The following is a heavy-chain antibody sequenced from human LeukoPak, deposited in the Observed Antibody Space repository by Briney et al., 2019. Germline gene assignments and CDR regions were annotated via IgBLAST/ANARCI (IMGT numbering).Heavy chain of an antibody. D-gene: IGHD3-10*01. CDR3: AVGYGPTKFDY. Sequence: GESLKISCKGSGYSFSSYWIGWVRQMAGKGLEWMGIIYPGDSDTRYSPSFRGQVTISADKYISTAYLQWSSLKASDTAMYYCAVGYGPTKFDYWGQGTLVTVSS. CDR1: GYSFSSYW. J-gene: IGHJ4*02. V-gene: IGHV5-51*01. CDR2: IYPGDSDT.